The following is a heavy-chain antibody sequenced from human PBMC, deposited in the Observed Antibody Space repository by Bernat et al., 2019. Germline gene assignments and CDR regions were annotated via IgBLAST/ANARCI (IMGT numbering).Heavy chain of an antibody. J-gene: IGHJ4*02. Sequence: QVQLQQWGAGLLKPSETLSLTCAVYGGSFSGYYWSWIRQPPGKGLEWIGEINHSGSTNYNPSLKSRVTISVDTSKNQVSLKLSSVTAADTAVYYCARLSGSDPHAVDYWGQGTLVTVSS. CDR1: GGSFSGYY. D-gene: IGHD1-26*01. V-gene: IGHV4-34*01. CDR3: ARLSGSDPHAVDY. CDR2: INHSGST.